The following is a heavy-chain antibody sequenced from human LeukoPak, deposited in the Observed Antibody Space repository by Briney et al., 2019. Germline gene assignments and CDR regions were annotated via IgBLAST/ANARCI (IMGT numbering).Heavy chain of an antibody. Sequence: SETLSLTCTVPGYSISSGYYWGWIRQPPGKGLEWIGSIYHSGSTYYNPSLKSRVTISVDTSKKQFSLKLNSVTAADTAVYYCAKSNGYGLVDIWGQGTMVTVSS. J-gene: IGHJ3*02. CDR2: IYHSGST. CDR3: AKSNGYGLVDI. CDR1: GYSISSGYY. D-gene: IGHD3-10*01. V-gene: IGHV4-38-2*02.